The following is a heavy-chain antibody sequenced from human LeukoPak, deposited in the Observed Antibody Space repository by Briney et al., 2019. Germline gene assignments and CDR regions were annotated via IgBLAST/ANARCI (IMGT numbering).Heavy chain of an antibody. V-gene: IGHV3-74*01. Sequence: GGSLRLSCAASGFTFSSYWMHWVRQAPGKGLVWVSRINSDGSSTSYADSVKGRFTISRDNAKNTLYLQMNSLRAEDTTMYYCARGSLAWSGTFDYWGQGTLVTVSS. J-gene: IGHJ4*02. CDR3: ARGSLAWSGTFDY. CDR2: INSDGSST. D-gene: IGHD3-3*01. CDR1: GFTFSSYW.